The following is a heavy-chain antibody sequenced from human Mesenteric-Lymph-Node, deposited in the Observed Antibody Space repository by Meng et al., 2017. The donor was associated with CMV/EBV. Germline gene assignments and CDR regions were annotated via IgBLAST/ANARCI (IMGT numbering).Heavy chain of an antibody. V-gene: IGHV5-51*01. CDR3: ARCGDRYYYYGMDV. CDR1: GYSFTSYW. Sequence: GESLKTPCKGCGYSFTSYWVAWVRQTPGKGLEWMGIIYPGDSDTRYSPSFPGQVTISADKSINTAYLQWSSLKAADTAMYYCARCGDRYYYYGMDVWGQGTTVTVSS. D-gene: IGHD2-21*01. J-gene: IGHJ6*02. CDR2: IYPGDSDT.